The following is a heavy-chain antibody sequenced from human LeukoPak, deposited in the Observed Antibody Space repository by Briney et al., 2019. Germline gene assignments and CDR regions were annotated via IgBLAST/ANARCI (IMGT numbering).Heavy chain of an antibody. CDR2: INHSGST. D-gene: IGHD1-14*01. CDR1: GGSFSGYY. CDR3: ARRRAITRLALGYFQH. Sequence: SETLSLTCAVYGGSFSGYYWSWIRQPPGKGLEWIGEINHSGSTNYNPSLKSRVTISVDTSKNQFSLKLSSVTAADTAVYYCARRRAITRLALGYFQHWGQGTLVTVSS. V-gene: IGHV4-34*01. J-gene: IGHJ1*01.